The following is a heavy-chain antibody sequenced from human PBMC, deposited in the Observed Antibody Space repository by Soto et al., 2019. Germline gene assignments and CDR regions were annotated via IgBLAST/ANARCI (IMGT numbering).Heavy chain of an antibody. Sequence: EVQLVESGGGLAKPGGSLRLSCAASGFTFSNAWMNWVRQGPGKGLEWVGRIKSKSDGGTTDYAAPGKGRFTISRDDSRNTLYLQMSSLKTEDTALYYCVTSTKDLTDHYYLHGMDVWGQGTTVTVSS. V-gene: IGHV3-15*07. CDR3: VTSTKDLTDHYYLHGMDV. CDR1: GFTFSNAW. D-gene: IGHD3-10*01. J-gene: IGHJ6*02. CDR2: IKSKSDGGTT.